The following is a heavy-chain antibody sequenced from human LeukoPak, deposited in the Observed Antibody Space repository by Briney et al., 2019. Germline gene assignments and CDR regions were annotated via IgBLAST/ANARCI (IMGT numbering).Heavy chain of an antibody. CDR1: GGSMSSGSYY. CDR2: IYYNGIT. Sequence: PSQTLSPTCTVSGGSMSSGSYYWSWIRQHPGKGLEWIAYIYYNGITYYNPSLKSRVTISVDTPKNQFSLRLSSVTAADTAIYYCARGDSGGYYNFDYWGQGTLVTISS. J-gene: IGHJ4*02. V-gene: IGHV4-31*03. D-gene: IGHD3-22*01. CDR3: ARGDSGGYYNFDY.